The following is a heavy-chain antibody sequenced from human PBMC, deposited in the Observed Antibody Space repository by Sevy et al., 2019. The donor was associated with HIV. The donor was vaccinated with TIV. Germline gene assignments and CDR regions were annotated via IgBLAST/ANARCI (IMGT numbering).Heavy chain of an antibody. CDR2: ITGSSNTI. Sequence: GGSLRLSCVASGFTFSRHSMIWVRQAPGKGLEWISFITGSSNTIYYAESVKGRFTISRDNAKNSLYLQMNSRRHEDTAVYYCARDTGTWEYYFDSWGQGTLVTVSS. D-gene: IGHD1-26*01. V-gene: IGHV3-48*02. J-gene: IGHJ4*02. CDR1: GFTFSRHS. CDR3: ARDTGTWEYYFDS.